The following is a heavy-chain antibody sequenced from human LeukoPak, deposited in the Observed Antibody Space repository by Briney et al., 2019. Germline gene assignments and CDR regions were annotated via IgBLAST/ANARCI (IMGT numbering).Heavy chain of an antibody. CDR2: INPSGGST. CDR1: GYTFTSYY. D-gene: IGHD2-2*01. Sequence: ASVKVSCKASGYTFTSYYMHWVRQAPGQGLEWMGIINPSGGSTSYAQKFQGRVTITADKSTSTAYMELSSLRSEDTAVYYCARDDHTNIVVVPAAMGRRDYYGMDVWGQGTTVTVSS. CDR3: ARDDHTNIVVVPAAMGRRDYYGMDV. V-gene: IGHV1-46*01. J-gene: IGHJ6*02.